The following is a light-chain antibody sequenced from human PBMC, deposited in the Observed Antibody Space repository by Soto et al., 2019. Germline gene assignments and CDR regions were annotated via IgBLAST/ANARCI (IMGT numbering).Light chain of an antibody. Sequence: EIAMTQSPATLSVSPGERATLSCRASQSISSSLAWYQQKPGQAPRLLIYGASTRATGIPARFSGSGSGTEFTLTISSLQSEDFAVYYCQQYNNGPTYTFGQGTKLEIK. J-gene: IGKJ2*01. V-gene: IGKV3-15*01. CDR2: GAS. CDR3: QQYNNGPTYT. CDR1: QSISSS.